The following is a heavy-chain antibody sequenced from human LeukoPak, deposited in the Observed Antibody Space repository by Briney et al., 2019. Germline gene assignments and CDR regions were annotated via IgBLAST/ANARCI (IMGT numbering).Heavy chain of an antibody. CDR3: ARTTSYWYFDL. V-gene: IGHV3-53*01. CDR1: GFTVSSNY. D-gene: IGHD4-17*01. J-gene: IGHJ2*01. Sequence: GGSLRLSCAASGFTVSSNYMGWVRQAPGKGLEWVSVIYSGGSTYYADSVKGRSTISRDNSKNTLYLQMNSLRAEDTAVYYCARTTSYWYFDLWGRGTLVTVSS. CDR2: IYSGGST.